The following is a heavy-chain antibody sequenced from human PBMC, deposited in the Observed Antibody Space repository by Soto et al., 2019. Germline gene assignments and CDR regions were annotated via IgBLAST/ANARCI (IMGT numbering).Heavy chain of an antibody. D-gene: IGHD6-13*01. CDR3: AKVPSSNWLNWFDP. CDR2: ISDRSIST. CDR1: GFIFRNYA. Sequence: GGSLRLSCAASGFIFRNYAMAWVRHAPGKRLEWVSSISDRSISTYYADSVNGRFTISRDNSKDTVYLEMNSLTVEDTAVYHCAKVPSSNWLNWFDPFGQGTLVTVSS. V-gene: IGHV3-23*01. J-gene: IGHJ5*02.